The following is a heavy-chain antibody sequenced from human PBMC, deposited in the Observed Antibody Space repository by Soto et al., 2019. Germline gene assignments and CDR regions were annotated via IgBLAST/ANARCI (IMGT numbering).Heavy chain of an antibody. Sequence: SETKCLRKSVAGGSIGGVGGGWSWNQQPPGKELEWLGYIYNSGSTNYNPSLKSRVTISVDTSKNQFSLKVNSVTAADTAVYYCARRAVVAVTGSLDNWLDPWGQGILVTGSS. CDR1: GGSIGGVGGG. V-gene: IGHV4-61*08. CDR2: IYNSGST. D-gene: IGHD2-21*01. J-gene: IGHJ5*02. CDR3: ARRAVVAVTGSLDNWLDP.